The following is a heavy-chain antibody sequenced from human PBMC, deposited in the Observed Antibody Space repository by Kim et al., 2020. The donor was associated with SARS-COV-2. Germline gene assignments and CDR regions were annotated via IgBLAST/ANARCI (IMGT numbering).Heavy chain of an antibody. V-gene: IGHV3-11*06. D-gene: IGHD3-22*01. J-gene: IGHJ3*02. CDR3: ARETTYYYDSSGYYGAFDI. CDR1: GFTFSDYY. CDR2: ISSSSYT. Sequence: GGSLRLSCAASGFTFSDYYMSWIRQAPGKGLEWVSYISSSSYTNYADSVKGRFTISRDNAKNSLYLQMNSLRAEDTAVYYCARETTYYYDSSGYYGAFDIWGQGTMVTVSS.